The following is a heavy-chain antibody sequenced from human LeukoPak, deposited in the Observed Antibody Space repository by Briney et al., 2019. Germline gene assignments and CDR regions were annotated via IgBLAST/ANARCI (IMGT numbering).Heavy chain of an antibody. Sequence: SETLSLTCTVSGGSISSYYWSWIRQPPGKGLEWIGYIYYSGSTNYNPSLKSRDTISVDTSKNQFSLKLSSVTAADTAVYYCARGRGYDSSGYFDYWGQGTLVTVSS. CDR3: ARGRGYDSSGYFDY. CDR1: GGSISSYY. J-gene: IGHJ4*02. CDR2: IYYSGST. D-gene: IGHD3-22*01. V-gene: IGHV4-59*01.